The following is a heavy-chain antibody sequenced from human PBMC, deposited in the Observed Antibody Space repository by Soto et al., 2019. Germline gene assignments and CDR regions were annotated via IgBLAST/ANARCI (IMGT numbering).Heavy chain of an antibody. CDR2: MNLNSGNS. CDR3: ARGLRTVNAYFPDY. CDR1: GYPFTSYD. J-gene: IGHJ4*02. V-gene: IGHV1-8*01. Sequence: QVQLEQSGAEVKKPGASVKVSCTASGYPFTSYDINWVRQATGQGLEWMGWMNLNSGNSGYEQKFQGRITMTTNTSITTAYMELRSLTSEDTAVYYCARGLRTVNAYFPDYWGQGTLVAVSS. D-gene: IGHD2-8*01.